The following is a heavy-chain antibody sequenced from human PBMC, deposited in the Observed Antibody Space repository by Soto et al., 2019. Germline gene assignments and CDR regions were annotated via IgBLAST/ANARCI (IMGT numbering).Heavy chain of an antibody. Sequence: SVKVSCKASGGTFSSYTISWVRQAPGQGLEWMGRIIPILGIANYAQKFQGRVTITADKSTSTAYMELSSLRSEDTAVYYCASLPVISSGRRRRGFWGQGTLVTGS. CDR2: IIPILGIA. V-gene: IGHV1-69*02. J-gene: IGHJ4*02. CDR3: ASLPVISSGRRRRGF. D-gene: IGHD6-19*01. CDR1: GGTFSSYT.